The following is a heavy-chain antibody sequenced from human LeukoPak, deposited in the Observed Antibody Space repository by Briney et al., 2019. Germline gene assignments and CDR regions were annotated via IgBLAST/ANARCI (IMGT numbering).Heavy chain of an antibody. J-gene: IGHJ3*02. Sequence: SETLSLNCSVSGVSITTHYWSWLPQPAGREVEWIGRVYNTGSTKYNPSLESRVTMSVDTSSNRFSLILRSVTAADTAVYYCARDLLGDYGTFDIWGQGTMVTVSS. D-gene: IGHD4-17*01. V-gene: IGHV4-4*07. CDR3: ARDLLGDYGTFDI. CDR2: VYNTGST. CDR1: GVSITTHY.